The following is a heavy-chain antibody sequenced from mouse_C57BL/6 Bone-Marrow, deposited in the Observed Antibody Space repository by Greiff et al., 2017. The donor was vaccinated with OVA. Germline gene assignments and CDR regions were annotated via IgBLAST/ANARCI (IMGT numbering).Heavy chain of an antibody. CDR3: AIYGYDYGFAY. V-gene: IGHV1-74*01. J-gene: IGHJ3*01. D-gene: IGHD2-4*01. Sequence: QVQLQQPGAELVKPGASVKVSCKASGYTFTSYWMHWVKQRPGHGLEWIGRLHPSDSDTNYNQKFKGKATLTVDKSSSTAYMQLSSLTSEDSAVYYCAIYGYDYGFAYWGQGTLVTVSA. CDR2: LHPSDSDT. CDR1: GYTFTSYW.